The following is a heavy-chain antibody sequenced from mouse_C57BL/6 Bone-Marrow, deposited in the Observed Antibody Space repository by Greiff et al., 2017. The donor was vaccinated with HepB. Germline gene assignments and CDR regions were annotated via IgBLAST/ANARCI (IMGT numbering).Heavy chain of an antibody. D-gene: IGHD2-4*01. V-gene: IGHV1-15*01. J-gene: IGHJ2*01. Sequence: VQLQESGAELVRPGASVTLSCKASGYTFTDYEMHWVKQTPVHGLEWIGAIDPETGGTAYNQKFKGKAILTADKSSSTAYIELRSLTSEDSAVYYCTRRSTMITTCGYYFDYWGQGTTLTVSS. CDR1: GYTFTDYE. CDR3: TRRSTMITTCGYYFDY. CDR2: IDPETGGT.